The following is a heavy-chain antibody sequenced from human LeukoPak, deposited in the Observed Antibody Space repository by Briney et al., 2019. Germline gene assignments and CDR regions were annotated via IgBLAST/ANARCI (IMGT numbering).Heavy chain of an antibody. CDR3: AKEYSSGWHDAFDI. D-gene: IGHD6-19*01. Sequence: GGSLRLSCVASGFTFSNYGIHWVRQAPGKGLEWVAFIRYDGSNKYYADSVRGRSTISRDNSKNTLYLQMNSLRAEDTAVYYCAKEYSSGWHDAFDIWGQGTMVTVSS. J-gene: IGHJ3*02. CDR1: GFTFSNYG. CDR2: IRYDGSNK. V-gene: IGHV3-30*02.